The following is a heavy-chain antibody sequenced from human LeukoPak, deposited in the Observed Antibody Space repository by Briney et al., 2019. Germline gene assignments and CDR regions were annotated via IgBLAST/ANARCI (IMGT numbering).Heavy chain of an antibody. CDR3: ARHDYDSSGHRRDYYFDY. Sequence: PSETLSLTCTVSGGSITGSTYYWGWIRQPPGKGLEWIVSVIHSGTTYYNPSLRSRVIVSMDTSKKQFSLRLSSVTAADTAVYYCARHDYDSSGHRRDYYFDYWSQGTPVTVSS. CDR2: VIHSGTT. CDR1: GGSITGSTYY. D-gene: IGHD3-22*01. J-gene: IGHJ4*02. V-gene: IGHV4-39*01.